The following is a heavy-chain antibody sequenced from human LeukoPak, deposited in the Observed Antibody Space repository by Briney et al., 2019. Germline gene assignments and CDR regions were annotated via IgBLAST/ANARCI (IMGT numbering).Heavy chain of an antibody. Sequence: GGSLRLSCAASGFTFSSYSMNWVRPAPGKGLEWVSGISPGGPTYHADSVKGRFTISRDDSKNTLSRKMKNLSAEDTAVYYCAKDGAWLRFDDWGQGILVSVSS. CDR1: GFTFSSYS. CDR3: AKDGAWLRFDD. CDR2: ISPGGPT. D-gene: IGHD5-12*01. V-gene: IGHV3-23*01. J-gene: IGHJ4*02.